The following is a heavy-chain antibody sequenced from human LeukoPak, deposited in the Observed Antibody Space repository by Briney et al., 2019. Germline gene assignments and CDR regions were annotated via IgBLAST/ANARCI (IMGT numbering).Heavy chain of an antibody. D-gene: IGHD3-10*01. CDR2: ISGSGGST. CDR1: GFTFSSYA. Sequence: GGSLRLSCAASGFTFSSYAMSWVRQAPGKGLEWVSAISGSGGSTYYADSVKGRFTISRDNSKNTLYLQMNSLRAEDTAVYYCAKDLLWFGELLSSPLDYWGQGTLVIVSS. CDR3: AKDLLWFGELLSSPLDY. V-gene: IGHV3-23*01. J-gene: IGHJ4*02.